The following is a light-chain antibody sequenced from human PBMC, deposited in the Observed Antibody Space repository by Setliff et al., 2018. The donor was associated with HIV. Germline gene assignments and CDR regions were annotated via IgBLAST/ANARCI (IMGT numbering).Light chain of an antibody. Sequence: QSVLAQPASVSGSPGQSITVSCTDIDPYNSVSWYQQLPGKAPKLILYEVSVRPSGISHRFAGSKSDDTASLTISGLEAEDEGSYYCSPYTSSGAPPYVFGTGTKV. CDR3: SPYTSSGAPPYV. V-gene: IGLV2-14*01. CDR1: IDPYNS. J-gene: IGLJ1*01. CDR2: EVS.